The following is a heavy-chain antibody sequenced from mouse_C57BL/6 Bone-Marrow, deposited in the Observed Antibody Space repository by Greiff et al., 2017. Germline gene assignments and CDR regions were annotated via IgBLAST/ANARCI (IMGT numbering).Heavy chain of an antibody. V-gene: IGHV14-4*01. CDR3: TTNGGY. CDR1: GFNIKDGY. Sequence: VQLQQSGAELVRPGASVNLSCTASGFNIKDGYMHWLKQRPEQGLEWIGWIVPENGGTEYASKFQGQATITADTSSNPAYLQLSSLTSEDTSVYYCTTNGGYWGQGTTLTVSS. CDR2: IVPENGGT. J-gene: IGHJ2*01.